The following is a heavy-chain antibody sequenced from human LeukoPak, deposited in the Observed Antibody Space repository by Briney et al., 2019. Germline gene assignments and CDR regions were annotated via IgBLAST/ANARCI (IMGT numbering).Heavy chain of an antibody. CDR2: IDPSDSYT. V-gene: IGHV5-10-1*01. CDR1: GYSFTSYW. CDR3: ARPVYGGNPKGPFDY. D-gene: IGHD4-23*01. J-gene: IGHJ4*02. Sequence: GESLKISCKGSGYSFTSYWISWVRQVPGKGLEWMGRIDPSDSYTNYSPSFQGHVTISADKSISTAYLQWSSLKASDTAMYYCARPVYGGNPKGPFDYWGQGTLVTVSS.